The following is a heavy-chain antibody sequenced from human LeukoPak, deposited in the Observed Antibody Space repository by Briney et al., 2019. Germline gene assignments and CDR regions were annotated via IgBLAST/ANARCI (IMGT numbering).Heavy chain of an antibody. Sequence: TSETLSLTCAVYGGSFSGYYWSWIRQPPGKGLEWIGEINHSGSTNYNPSLKSRVTISVDTSKNQFSLNLSSVTAEDTAVYYCARALYSGYDYWGQGTLVTVSS. CDR1: GGSFSGYY. V-gene: IGHV4-34*01. D-gene: IGHD5-12*01. CDR3: ARALYSGYDY. CDR2: INHSGST. J-gene: IGHJ4*02.